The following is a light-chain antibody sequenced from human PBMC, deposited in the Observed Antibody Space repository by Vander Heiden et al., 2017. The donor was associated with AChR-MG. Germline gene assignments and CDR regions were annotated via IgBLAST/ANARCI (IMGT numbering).Light chain of an antibody. J-gene: IGKJ4*01. CDR2: DAS. Sequence: IQMTQSPSSLSASVGDRVTITCQASQDISNYLNWYQQKPGKAPKLLIYDASNLETGVPSRFSGSGSGTDFTFTISSLQPEDIATYYCQQYDSLPPKLTFGGGTKVEIK. V-gene: IGKV1-33*01. CDR1: QDISNY. CDR3: QQYDSLPPKLT.